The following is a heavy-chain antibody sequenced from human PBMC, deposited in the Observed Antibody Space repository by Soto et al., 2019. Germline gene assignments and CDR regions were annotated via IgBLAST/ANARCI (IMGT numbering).Heavy chain of an antibody. CDR3: AKAAGGWYGVAFDI. Sequence: ASVKVSCKASGYTFVSFGINWVRQAPGQGLEWMGWISAYNGNTNYAQKLQGRVTMTTDTSTSTAYMELRSLRSDDTAVYYCAKAAGGWYGVAFDIWGQGTMVTVSS. D-gene: IGHD6-19*01. J-gene: IGHJ3*02. V-gene: IGHV1-18*01. CDR2: ISAYNGNT. CDR1: GYTFVSFG.